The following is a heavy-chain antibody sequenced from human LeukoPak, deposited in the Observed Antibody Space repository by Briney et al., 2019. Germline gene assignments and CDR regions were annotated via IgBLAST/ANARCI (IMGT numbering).Heavy chain of an antibody. V-gene: IGHV3-21*01. D-gene: IGHD2-2*01. CDR2: ISSSSSYI. Sequence: GGSLRLSCAASGFTFSSYSMNWVRQAPGKGLEWVSSISSSSSYIYYADSVKGRFTISRDNAKNSLYLQMNSLRAEDTAVYYCARAITVVPAAIAYGYNWFDPWGQGTLVTVSS. J-gene: IGHJ5*02. CDR1: GFTFSSYS. CDR3: ARAITVVPAAIAYGYNWFDP.